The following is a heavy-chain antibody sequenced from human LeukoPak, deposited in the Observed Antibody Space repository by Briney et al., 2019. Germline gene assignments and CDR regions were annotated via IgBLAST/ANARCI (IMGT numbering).Heavy chain of an antibody. CDR3: VKNPNELWSFFDF. V-gene: IGHV3-66*01. Sequence: GGSLRLSCAASGFTVSSNYMSWVRQAPGKGLEWVSVIDSGGSTYYAGSVKGRFTISRDNSKNTLYLQMNSLRAEDTAVYYCVKNPNELWSFFDFWGQGTLVTVSS. CDR1: GFTVSSNY. CDR2: IDSGGST. D-gene: IGHD3-16*01. J-gene: IGHJ4*02.